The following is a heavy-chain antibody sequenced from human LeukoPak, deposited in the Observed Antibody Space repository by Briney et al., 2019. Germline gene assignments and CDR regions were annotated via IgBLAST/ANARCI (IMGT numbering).Heavy chain of an antibody. CDR3: ARDRLSGSGRFDY. D-gene: IGHD5-12*01. CDR2: IYHSGST. V-gene: IGHV4-30-2*01. J-gene: IGHJ4*02. CDR1: GGSISSGGYY. Sequence: SQTLSLTCTVSGGSISSGGYYWSWIRQPPGKGLEWIGYIYHSGSTYYNPSLKSRVTISVDRSKNQFSLKLSSVTAADTAVYYCARDRLSGSGRFDYWGQGTLVTVSS.